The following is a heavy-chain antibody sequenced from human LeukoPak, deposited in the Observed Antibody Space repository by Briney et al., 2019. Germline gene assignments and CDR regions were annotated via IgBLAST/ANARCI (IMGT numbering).Heavy chain of an antibody. J-gene: IGHJ3*02. Sequence: GGSLRLSCAASGFTVSSNYMSWVRQAPGKGLEWVAVISYDGSNKYYADSVKGRFTISRDNSKNTLYLQMNSLRAEDTAVYYCARDRYYAFDIWGQGTMVTVSS. V-gene: IGHV3-30*03. CDR2: ISYDGSNK. D-gene: IGHD1-26*01. CDR3: ARDRYYAFDI. CDR1: GFTVSSNY.